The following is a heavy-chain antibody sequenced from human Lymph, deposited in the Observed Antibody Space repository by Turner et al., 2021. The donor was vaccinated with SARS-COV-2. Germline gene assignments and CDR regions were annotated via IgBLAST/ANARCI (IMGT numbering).Heavy chain of an antibody. J-gene: IGHJ4*02. D-gene: IGHD2-15*01. V-gene: IGHV3-30*18. Sequence: QVQLVESGGGVVQPGRSLRLSCAASGFTLRSYGMHWVRQAPGKGLGWVAVISYDGSNKYYADSVKGRFTISRDNSKNTLFLQMNSLRAEDTAVYYCAKMGGVYCSGGNCYSGRLDYWGQGTLVTVSS. CDR2: ISYDGSNK. CDR1: GFTLRSYG. CDR3: AKMGGVYCSGGNCYSGRLDY.